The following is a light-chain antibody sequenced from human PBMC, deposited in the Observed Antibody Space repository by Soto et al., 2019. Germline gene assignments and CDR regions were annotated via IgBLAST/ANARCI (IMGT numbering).Light chain of an antibody. CDR1: QSIRTN. J-gene: IGKJ2*01. CDR2: EAS. CDR3: QQYDNWPFT. V-gene: IGKV3-15*01. Sequence: EIVMTQSPATLSVSPGERATLSCRASQSIRTNLAWYQHKPGQAPSLLIYEASTRATGIPARFSGSGSGTEFTLTISSLQSEDFAIYYCQQYDNWPFTFGQGTKLEI.